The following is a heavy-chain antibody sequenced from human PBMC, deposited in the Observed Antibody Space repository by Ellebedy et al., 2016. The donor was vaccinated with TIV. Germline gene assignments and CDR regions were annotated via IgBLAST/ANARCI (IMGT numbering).Heavy chain of an antibody. D-gene: IGHD2-2*01. J-gene: IGHJ5*02. V-gene: IGHV4-34*01. CDR3: ARVGGYCDSISCLGVAWFDP. CDR1: GGSFRGYY. Sequence: SETLSLXXVVYGGSFRGYYWSWIRQPPGKGLDWIGEINHSGRTDYSPSLKSRVTISIDTSKNQMSLKLTSLTAADTAVYYCARVGGYCDSISCLGVAWFDPWGQGTLVTVSP. CDR2: INHSGRT.